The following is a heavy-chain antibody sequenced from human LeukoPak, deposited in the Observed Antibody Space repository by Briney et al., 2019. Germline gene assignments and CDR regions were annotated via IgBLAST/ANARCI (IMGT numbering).Heavy chain of an antibody. D-gene: IGHD3-3*01. Sequence: ASVKVSCKASGYTFTSYGISWVRQAPGQGLEWMGWISAYNGNTNYAQKLQGRVTMTTDTSTSTAYMELRSLRSDDTAVYYCARVPISTIFGVVIIRGYYSYMDVWGKGTTVTVTS. J-gene: IGHJ6*03. CDR1: GYTFTSYG. V-gene: IGHV1-18*01. CDR2: ISAYNGNT. CDR3: ARVPISTIFGVVIIRGYYSYMDV.